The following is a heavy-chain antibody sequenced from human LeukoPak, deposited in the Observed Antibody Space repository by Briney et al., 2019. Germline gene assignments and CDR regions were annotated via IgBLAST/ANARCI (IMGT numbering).Heavy chain of an antibody. Sequence: PSGTLSLTCAVSGDSVSYDNWWSWVRQPPGKGLEWIGETHHSGSSNYNPSLKSRVTVSVDKSKNQVSLSLTSVTAADTAVYYCARHHYFALAYWGQGTPVTVSS. J-gene: IGHJ4*02. CDR2: THHSGSS. CDR1: GDSVSYDNW. D-gene: IGHD2-21*01. CDR3: ARHHYFALAY. V-gene: IGHV4-4*02.